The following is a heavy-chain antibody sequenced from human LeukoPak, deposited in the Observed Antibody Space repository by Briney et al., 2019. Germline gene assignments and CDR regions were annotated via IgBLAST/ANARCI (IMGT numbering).Heavy chain of an antibody. J-gene: IGHJ4*02. CDR3: ARAVSGRFDY. CDR2: IYYTGST. CDR1: GGSMSPYH. Sequence: SETLSLTCTVSGGSMSPYHWGWIRQPPGKGLEWTGYIYYTGSTNYNPSLNSRVTISVDTSKNQFSLRLSSVTAADTAIYYCARAVSGRFDYWGQGTLVTVSS. D-gene: IGHD6-19*01. V-gene: IGHV4-59*08.